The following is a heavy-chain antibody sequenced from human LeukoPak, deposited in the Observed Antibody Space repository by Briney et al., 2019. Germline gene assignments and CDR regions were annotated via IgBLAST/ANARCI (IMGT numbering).Heavy chain of an antibody. V-gene: IGHV3-74*01. CDR3: ARDTFGVDKSPL. CDR2: INSDGSST. CDR1: GLTFSSYW. J-gene: IGHJ4*02. Sequence: PGGSLRLSCAASGLTFSSYWMHWVRQAPGKGLVRVSRINSDGSSTSYADSVKGRFTISRDNAKNTLHLQMNSLRAEDTAVYYCARDTFGVDKSPLWGQGTLVTVSS. D-gene: IGHD3-3*01.